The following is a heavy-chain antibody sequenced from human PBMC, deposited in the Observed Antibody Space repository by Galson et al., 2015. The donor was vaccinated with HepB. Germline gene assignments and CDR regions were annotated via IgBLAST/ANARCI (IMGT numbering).Heavy chain of an antibody. CDR3: ARVNGMDVARLDS. CDR1: GFTFSSFG. Sequence: SLRLSCAASGFTFSSFGMHWVRQAPGKGLEWVAVIRYDGSNKYYADSVKGRFTISRDNSKNTLFLQMSSLRAEDTALYYCARVNGMDVARLDSWGQGTLVTVSS. CDR2: IRYDGSNK. J-gene: IGHJ4*02. V-gene: IGHV3-33*01. D-gene: IGHD3/OR15-3a*01.